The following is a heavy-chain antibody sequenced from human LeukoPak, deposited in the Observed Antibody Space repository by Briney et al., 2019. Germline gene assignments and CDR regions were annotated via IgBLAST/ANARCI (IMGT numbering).Heavy chain of an antibody. J-gene: IGHJ3*02. Sequence: PGGPLRLSCAASGFNFTNYNMNWVRQAREKGLEWVSAIHSSSGSIYYADSLKGRFTISRDNAKNSLYLQMNSLRAEDTAVYYCARDLAWDAFDIWGQGTMVTVSS. CDR3: ARDLAWDAFDI. CDR2: IHSSSGSI. CDR1: GFNFTNYN. V-gene: IGHV3-21*01.